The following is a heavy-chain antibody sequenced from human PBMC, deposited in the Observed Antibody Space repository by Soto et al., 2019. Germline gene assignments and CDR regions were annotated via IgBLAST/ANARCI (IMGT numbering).Heavy chain of an antibody. D-gene: IGHD3-10*01. J-gene: IGHJ4*02. Sequence: GGSLRLSCAASGFTFSSYGMHWVRQAPGKGLEWVAVISYDGSNKYYADSVKGRFTISRDNSKNTLYLQMNSLRAEDTAVYYCAKDQSRHFLGYYFDYWGQGT. V-gene: IGHV3-30*18. CDR3: AKDQSRHFLGYYFDY. CDR2: ISYDGSNK. CDR1: GFTFSSYG.